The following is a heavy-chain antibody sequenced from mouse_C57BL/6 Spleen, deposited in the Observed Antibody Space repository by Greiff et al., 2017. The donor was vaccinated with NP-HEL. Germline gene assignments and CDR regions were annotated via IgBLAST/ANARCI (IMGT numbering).Heavy chain of an antibody. CDR2: IWGDGST. J-gene: IGHJ3*01. CDR1: GFSLTSYG. D-gene: IGHD3-2*02. CDR3: AKGGDSSGYVWFAY. Sequence: VQLVESGPGLVAPSQSLSITCTVSGFSLTSYGVSWVRQPPGKGLEWLGVIWGDGSTNYHSALISRLSISKDNSKSQVFLKLNSLQTDDTATYYCAKGGDSSGYVWFAYWGQGTLVTVSA. V-gene: IGHV2-3*01.